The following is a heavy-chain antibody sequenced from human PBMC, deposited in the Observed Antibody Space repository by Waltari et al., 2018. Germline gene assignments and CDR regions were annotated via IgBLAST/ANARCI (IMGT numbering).Heavy chain of an antibody. CDR2: MNPGGRT. CDR3: ASGDYDDSTGSRYYGMDV. D-gene: IGHD3-22*01. J-gene: IGHJ6*02. Sequence: QVHLVQSGAEVKTPGASAKVSCRASGHTFISYYIHWARRAPGQGLEWMGKMNPGGRTTYAQKFQGRVTMTRDTSTNTVYMELSSLRSEDTAVYYCASGDYDDSTGSRYYGMDVWGQGTTVTVSS. CDR1: GHTFISYY. V-gene: IGHV1-46*01.